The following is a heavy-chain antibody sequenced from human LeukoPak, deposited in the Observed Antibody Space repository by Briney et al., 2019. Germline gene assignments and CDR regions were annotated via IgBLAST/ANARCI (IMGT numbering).Heavy chain of an antibody. D-gene: IGHD1-26*01. V-gene: IGHV4-34*01. CDR3: ARLIVGATFADY. CDR2: INHSGST. Sequence: SETLSLTCADYGGSFSGYYWSWIRQPPGKGLEWIGEINHSGSTNYNPSLKSRVTISVDTSKNQFSLKLSSVSAADTAVYYCARLIVGATFADYWGQGTLVTVSS. CDR1: GGSFSGYY. J-gene: IGHJ4*02.